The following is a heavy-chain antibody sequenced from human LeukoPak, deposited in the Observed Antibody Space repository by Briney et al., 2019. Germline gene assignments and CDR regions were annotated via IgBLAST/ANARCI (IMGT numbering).Heavy chain of an antibody. J-gene: IGHJ3*02. CDR2: IYHSGST. CDR1: GYSINSGYY. CDR3: ARDEWDDAFDI. Sequence: SETLSLTCTVSGYSINSGYYWDWIRQPPGKGLEWIGSIYHSGSTCYNPSLKSRVTISVDTSKNQFSLKLSSVTAADTAVYYCARDEWDDAFDIWGQGTVVTVSS. V-gene: IGHV4-38-2*02. D-gene: IGHD1-26*01.